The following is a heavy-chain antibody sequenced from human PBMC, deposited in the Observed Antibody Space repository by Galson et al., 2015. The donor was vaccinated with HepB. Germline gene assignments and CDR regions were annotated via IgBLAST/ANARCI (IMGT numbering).Heavy chain of an antibody. CDR1: GFTFDDYA. Sequence: SLRLSCAASGFTFDDYAMHWVRQAPGKGLEWVSGISWNSGSIGYADSVKGRFTISRDNAKNSLYLQMNSLRAEDTALYYCAKLTAIKDHDAFDIWGQGTMVTVSS. CDR2: ISWNSGSI. D-gene: IGHD2-21*02. J-gene: IGHJ3*02. CDR3: AKLTAIKDHDAFDI. V-gene: IGHV3-9*01.